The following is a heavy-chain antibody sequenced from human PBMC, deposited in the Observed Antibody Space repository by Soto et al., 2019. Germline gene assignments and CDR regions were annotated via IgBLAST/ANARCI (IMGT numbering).Heavy chain of an antibody. CDR1: GFSLSNARMG. CDR3: ARIPDYDARYYYYMDV. CDR2: IFSNDEK. Sequence: QVTLKESGPVLVKPTETLTLTCTVSGFSLSNARMGVSWIRQPPGKALEWLAHIFSNDEKSYSTSLKSRLTISKDTSKSQVVLTMTNMDPVDTATYYCARIPDYDARYYYYMDVWGKGTTVTVSS. J-gene: IGHJ6*03. D-gene: IGHD4-17*01. V-gene: IGHV2-26*01.